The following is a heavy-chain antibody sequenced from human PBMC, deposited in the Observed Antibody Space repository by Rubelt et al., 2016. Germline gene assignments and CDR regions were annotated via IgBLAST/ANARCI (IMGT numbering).Heavy chain of an antibody. D-gene: IGHD6-19*01. J-gene: IGHJ4*02. Sequence: EVQLVESGGGLVQPGGSLRLSCAASGFIFSDHHMDWVRQAPGKGLEWVGRIRNKADGYTTEYAAPVKGNFTVARDDAENSLYWQINGLETEDTAVYYCGRSPVGLGPFDDWGQGTLVTVSS. CDR3: GRSPVGLGPFDD. CDR2: IRNKADGYTT. V-gene: IGHV3-72*01. CDR1: GFIFSDHH.